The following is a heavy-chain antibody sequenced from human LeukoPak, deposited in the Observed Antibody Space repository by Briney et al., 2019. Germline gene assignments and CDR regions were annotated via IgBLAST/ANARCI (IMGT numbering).Heavy chain of an antibody. CDR3: ARLQDSNTTLDY. J-gene: IGHJ4*02. CDR2: IYYSGST. D-gene: IGHD2-15*01. CDR1: GGSISSGGYY. Sequence: PSQTLSLTCTVSGGSISSGGYYWSWIRQHPGKGLEWIGYIYYSGSTYYNPSLKSRVTISVDTSKNQFSLKLSSVTAADTAVCYCARLQDSNTTLDYWGQGTLVTVSS. V-gene: IGHV4-31*03.